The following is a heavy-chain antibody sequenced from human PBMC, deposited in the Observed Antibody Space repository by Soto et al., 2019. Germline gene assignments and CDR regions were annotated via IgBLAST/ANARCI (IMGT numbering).Heavy chain of an antibody. CDR1: GFTFSDYC. Sequence: GGSLRLSCAASGFTFSDYCIHWIRRAPGKGLEWISYISGNGEIIQYAASARGRFTISRDNAENSVYLEMDSLRAEDTALYYCARDVDADFRTDFDYWGRGTLVTVPQ. CDR3: ARDVDADFRTDFDY. CDR2: ISGNGEII. V-gene: IGHV3-11*01. D-gene: IGHD4-17*01. J-gene: IGHJ4*02.